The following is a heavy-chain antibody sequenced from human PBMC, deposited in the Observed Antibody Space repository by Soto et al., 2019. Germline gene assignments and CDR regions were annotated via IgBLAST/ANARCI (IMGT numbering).Heavy chain of an antibody. D-gene: IGHD3-22*01. CDR1: GFTFSNYA. CDR2: ISGSGGTT. Sequence: EVQLLESGGGLVQPGGSLRLSCAASGFTFSNYAMSWVRQAPGKGLEWVSAISGSGGTTYYADSVKGRFTISRDNSKNTLYMQMNNLRAEDTAVYYCAKFSRSSYYEGSAYHWGQGTLVTVSS. V-gene: IGHV3-23*01. J-gene: IGHJ4*02. CDR3: AKFSRSSYYEGSAYH.